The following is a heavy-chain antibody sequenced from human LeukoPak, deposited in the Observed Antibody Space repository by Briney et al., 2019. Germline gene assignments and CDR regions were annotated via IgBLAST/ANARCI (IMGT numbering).Heavy chain of an antibody. CDR2: IYYSGST. Sequence: SETLSLTCTVSGGSISSYYWSWIRQPPGKGLEWIGYIYYSGSTNYNPSLKSRVTISVDTSKNQFSLKLSSVTAADTAVYYCARELATTGAFDIWGQGTMVTVSS. D-gene: IGHD1-1*01. CDR3: ARELATTGAFDI. CDR1: GGSISSYY. J-gene: IGHJ3*02. V-gene: IGHV4-59*01.